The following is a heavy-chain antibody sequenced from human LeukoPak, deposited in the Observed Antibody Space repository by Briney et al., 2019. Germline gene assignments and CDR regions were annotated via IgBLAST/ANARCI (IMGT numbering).Heavy chain of an antibody. CDR3: ARRGFEYGMDV. V-gene: IGHV3-66*01. J-gene: IGHJ6*02. CDR1: GFTVSSNY. Sequence: GGSLRLSCAASGFTVSSNYMSWVRQAPGKGLEWVSVIYSGGSTHYADSVKGRFTISRDNSKNTLYLQMNSLRAEDTAVYYCARRGFEYGMDVWGQGTTVTVSS. CDR2: IYSGGST. D-gene: IGHD3-10*01.